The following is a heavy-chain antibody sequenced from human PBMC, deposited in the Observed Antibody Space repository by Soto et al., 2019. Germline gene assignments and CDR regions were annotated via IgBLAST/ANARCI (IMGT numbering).Heavy chain of an antibody. J-gene: IGHJ6*02. V-gene: IGHV4-31*03. Sequence: PSETLSLTCTVAGGSISSGGYYWSWIRQHPGKGLEWIGYIYYSGSTYYNPSLKSRVTISVDTSKNQCSQKLSSVTAADTAVYYCARDPYITGTKDGVDYNYYYGMDVWGQGTTVTAP. CDR2: IYYSGST. CDR1: GGSISSGGYY. D-gene: IGHD1-7*01. CDR3: ARDPYITGTKDGVDYNYYYGMDV.